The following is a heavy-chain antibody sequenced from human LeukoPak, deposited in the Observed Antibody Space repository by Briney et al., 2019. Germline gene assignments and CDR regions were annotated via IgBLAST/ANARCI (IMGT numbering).Heavy chain of an antibody. J-gene: IGHJ4*02. CDR1: GFTFSSYG. D-gene: IGHD3-9*01. CDR3: ARLVISIRLATGEDY. Sequence: GGSLRLSCAASGFTFSSYGMHWVRQAPGKGLEWVAVISYDGSNKYYADSVKGRFTISRDNSKNTLYLQMNSLRAEDTAVYYCARLVISIRLATGEDYWGQGTLVTVSS. V-gene: IGHV3-30*03. CDR2: ISYDGSNK.